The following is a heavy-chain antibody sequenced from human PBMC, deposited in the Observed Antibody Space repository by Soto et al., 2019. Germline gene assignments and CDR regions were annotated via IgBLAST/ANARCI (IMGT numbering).Heavy chain of an antibody. V-gene: IGHV4-34*01. D-gene: IGHD5-18*01. CDR3: ARGHPSGYTFGPRTFFYYGLGV. CDR2: VNPSGST. J-gene: IGHJ6*02. CDR1: SASLGDHY. Sequence: PSETLSLTCAVVSASLGDHYWAWLSQSPDKGLEWIGEVNPSGSTDYNPSLKSRLTLSLDTSKNQFSLKVASVTAADTAVYFCARGHPSGYTFGPRTFFYYGLGVWGPGTTVT.